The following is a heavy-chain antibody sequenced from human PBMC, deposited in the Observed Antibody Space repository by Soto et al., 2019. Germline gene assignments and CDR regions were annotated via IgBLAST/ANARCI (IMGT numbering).Heavy chain of an antibody. V-gene: IGHV4-31*03. CDR1: GGSISSGGYY. Sequence: SETLSLTCTVSGGSISSGGYYWSWIRQRPGKGLEWIGDIHYSGSTFYNPSLKSRVTISVDTSENQFSLKLSSMTAADTAVHYCARGEVLPAASLDYWGQGTLVTVSS. J-gene: IGHJ4*02. CDR2: IHYSGST. D-gene: IGHD2-2*01. CDR3: ARGEVLPAASLDY.